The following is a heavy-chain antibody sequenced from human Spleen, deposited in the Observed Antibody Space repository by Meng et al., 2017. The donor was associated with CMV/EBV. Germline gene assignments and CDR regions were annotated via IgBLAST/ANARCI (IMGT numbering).Heavy chain of an antibody. V-gene: IGHV3-23*01. Sequence: GESLKISCAASGFTFSSYAMSWVRQAPGKGLEWVSAISGSGGSTYYADSVKGRFTISRDNSKNTLYLQMNSLRAEDTAVYYCAKDLYDSSGDRMFDYWGQGTLVTVSS. CDR2: ISGSGGST. CDR1: GFTFSSYA. D-gene: IGHD3-22*01. CDR3: AKDLYDSSGDRMFDY. J-gene: IGHJ4*02.